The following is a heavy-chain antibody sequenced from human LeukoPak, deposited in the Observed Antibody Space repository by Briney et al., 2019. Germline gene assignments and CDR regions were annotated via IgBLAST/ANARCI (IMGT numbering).Heavy chain of an antibody. CDR1: GFTFSSYA. D-gene: IGHD2-15*01. CDR3: AKEATGGPYNWLDP. CDR2: ISGSGDST. Sequence: GGSLRLSCAASGFTFSSYAMSWVRQAPGKGLEWVSAISGSGDSTYYTDSVKGRFTISRDNSKNTLYLQMNNLRAEDTAVYYCAKEATGGPYNWLDPWGQGTLVTVSS. V-gene: IGHV3-23*01. J-gene: IGHJ5*02.